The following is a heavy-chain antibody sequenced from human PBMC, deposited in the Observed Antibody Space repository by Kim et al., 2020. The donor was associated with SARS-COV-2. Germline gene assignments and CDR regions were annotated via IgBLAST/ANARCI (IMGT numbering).Heavy chain of an antibody. CDR3: ARAPPGDSSGLDYFDY. CDR2: ISSSSSYI. Sequence: GGSLRLSCAASGFTFSSYSMNWVRQAPGKGLEWVSSISSSSSYIYYADSVKGRFTISRDNAKNSLYLQMNSLRAEDTAVYYCARAPPGDSSGLDYFDYWGQGTLVTVSS. D-gene: IGHD3-22*01. CDR1: GFTFSSYS. J-gene: IGHJ4*02. V-gene: IGHV3-21*01.